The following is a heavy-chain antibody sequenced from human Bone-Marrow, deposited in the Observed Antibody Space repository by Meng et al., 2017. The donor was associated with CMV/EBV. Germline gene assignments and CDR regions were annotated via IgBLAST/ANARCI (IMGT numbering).Heavy chain of an antibody. J-gene: IGHJ6*02. CDR2: IIPILGIA. CDR1: GYTFTSYD. CDR3: ASRGYGLLWEMDV. D-gene: IGHD5-12*01. Sequence: SVKVSCKASGYTFTSYDINWVRQAPGQGLEWMGGIIPILGIANYAQKFQGRVTITADKSTSTAYMELSSLRSEDTAVYYCASRGYGLLWEMDVWGQGTTVTFSS. V-gene: IGHV1-69*10.